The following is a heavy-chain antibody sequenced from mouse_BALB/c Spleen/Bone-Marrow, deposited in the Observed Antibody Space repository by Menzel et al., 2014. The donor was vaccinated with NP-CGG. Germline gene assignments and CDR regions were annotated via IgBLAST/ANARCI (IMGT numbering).Heavy chain of an antibody. CDR2: IYPGNVNT. V-gene: IGHV1S56*01. Sequence: VQLQQSGPELVKPGASVRISCKASGYTFTSYYIHWVKQRPGQGLEWIGWIYPGNVNTKYNEKFKGKATLTADKSSSTAYMQLSSLTSEDSAVHFCARQGSSGFYAMDYWGQGTSVTVSS. CDR3: ARQGSSGFYAMDY. CDR1: GYTFTSYY. D-gene: IGHD3-1*01. J-gene: IGHJ4*01.